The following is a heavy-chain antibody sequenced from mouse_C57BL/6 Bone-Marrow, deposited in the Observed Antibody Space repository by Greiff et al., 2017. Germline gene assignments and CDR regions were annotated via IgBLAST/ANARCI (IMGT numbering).Heavy chain of an antibody. V-gene: IGHV14-4*01. CDR1: GFNIKDDY. CDR2: IDPEIGDT. Sequence: VQLKQSGAELVRPGASVKLSCTASGFNIKDDYIHWVKQRPEQGLEWIGWIDPEIGDTEYASKFQGKATITSDTSSNTAYIQLSSLTSEDTAVYSCSSFDGNYFDFWGQGTPLTVAS. D-gene: IGHD2-3*01. CDR3: SSFDGNYFDF. J-gene: IGHJ2*01.